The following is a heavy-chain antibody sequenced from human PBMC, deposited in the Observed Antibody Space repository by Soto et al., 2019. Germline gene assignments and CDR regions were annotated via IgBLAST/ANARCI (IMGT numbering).Heavy chain of an antibody. V-gene: IGHV4-59*01. Sequence: SLTCTVSGGSISSYYWSWIRQPPGKGLEWIGYIYYSGSTNYNPSLKSRVTISVDTSKNQFSLKLSSVTAADTAVYYCARGKTVAPAVWFDPWGQGTLVTVSS. CDR3: ARGKTVAPAVWFDP. D-gene: IGHD4-17*01. CDR2: IYYSGST. J-gene: IGHJ5*02. CDR1: GGSISSYY.